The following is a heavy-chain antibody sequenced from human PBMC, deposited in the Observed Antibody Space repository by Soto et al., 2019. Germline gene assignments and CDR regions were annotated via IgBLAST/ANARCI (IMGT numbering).Heavy chain of an antibody. J-gene: IGHJ6*02. CDR1: GGCVWSRGDD. Sequence: SGSMEIARTVCGGCVWSRGDDGGWIHKPPGKGLEWIGSIYYSGSTYYNPSLKSRVTISVDTSKNQFSLKLSSVTAADTAVYYCARTPQDSTYYDFWSPHYYSGMDVWGQRTTVTVFS. V-gene: IGHV4-39*01. CDR3: ARTPQDSTYYDFWSPHYYSGMDV. D-gene: IGHD3-3*01. CDR2: IYYSGST.